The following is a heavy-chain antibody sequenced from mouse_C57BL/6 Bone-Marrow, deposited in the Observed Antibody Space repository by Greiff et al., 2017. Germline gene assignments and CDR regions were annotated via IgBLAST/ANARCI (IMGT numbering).Heavy chain of an antibody. CDR2: IDPSDSYT. Sequence: VQLQQPGAELVMPGASVKLSCKASGYTFTSYWMHWVKQRPGQGLEWIGEIDPSDSYTNYNQKLKGKSTLTVDKSSSTAYMQLSSLTSEDSAVYYCAWDGYFGVAYWGKGTLVTVSA. V-gene: IGHV1-69*01. D-gene: IGHD2-3*01. J-gene: IGHJ3*01. CDR1: GYTFTSYW. CDR3: AWDGYFGVAY.